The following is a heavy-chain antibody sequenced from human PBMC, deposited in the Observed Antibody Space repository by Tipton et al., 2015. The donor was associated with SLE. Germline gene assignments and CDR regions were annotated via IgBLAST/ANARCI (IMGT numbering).Heavy chain of an antibody. V-gene: IGHV3-30*03. D-gene: IGHD6-19*01. CDR3: ARLGYSSGWGYFDL. CDR2: ISYDGSNK. J-gene: IGHJ2*01. CDR1: GFTFSSYG. Sequence: SLRLSCAASGFTFSSYGMHWVRQAPGKGLEWVAVISYDGSNKYYADSVKGRFTISRDNSKNTLYLQMNSLRAEDTAVYYCARLGYSSGWGYFDLWGRGTLVTVSS.